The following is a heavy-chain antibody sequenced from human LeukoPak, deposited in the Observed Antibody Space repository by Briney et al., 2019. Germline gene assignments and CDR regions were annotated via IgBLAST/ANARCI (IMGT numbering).Heavy chain of an antibody. Sequence: ASVKVSCKVSGYTFTSYAMHWVRQAPGQRLEWMGWINAGNGNTKYSQKFQGRVTITRDTSASTAYMELSSLRSEDTAVYYCARDNLPDDYVWGSYRYNLDYWGQGTLVTVSS. V-gene: IGHV1-3*01. CDR1: GYTFTSYA. CDR3: ARDNLPDDYVWGSYRYNLDY. D-gene: IGHD3-16*02. J-gene: IGHJ4*02. CDR2: INAGNGNT.